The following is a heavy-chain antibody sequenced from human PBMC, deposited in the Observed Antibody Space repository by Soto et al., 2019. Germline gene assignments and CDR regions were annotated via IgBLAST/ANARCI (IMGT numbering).Heavy chain of an antibody. V-gene: IGHV3-13*01. Sequence: SGGSLRLSCAASGFTFSSYDMHWVRQATGKGLEWVSAIGTAGDTYYPGSVKGRFTISRENAKNSLYLQMNSLRAGDTAVYYCARDSGTGTAFDIWGQGTMVTVSS. CDR2: IGTAGDT. CDR1: GFTFSSYD. CDR3: ARDSGTGTAFDI. D-gene: IGHD1-1*01. J-gene: IGHJ3*02.